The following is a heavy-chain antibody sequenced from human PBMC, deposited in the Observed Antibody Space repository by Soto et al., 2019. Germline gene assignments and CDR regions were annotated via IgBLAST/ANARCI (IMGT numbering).Heavy chain of an antibody. CDR2: IGTAGDT. J-gene: IGHJ4*02. V-gene: IGHV3-13*04. CDR1: GFTFSSYD. Sequence: EVQLVESGGGLVQPGGSLRLSCSASGFTFSSYDMHWVRQGPGKGLEWVSAIGTAGDTNYAGSVKGRFTISRDDLEGTLYLQMNSLRAEDTALYYCVREYYGSGVIWGQGTLVTVSS. D-gene: IGHD3-10*01. CDR3: VREYYGSGVI.